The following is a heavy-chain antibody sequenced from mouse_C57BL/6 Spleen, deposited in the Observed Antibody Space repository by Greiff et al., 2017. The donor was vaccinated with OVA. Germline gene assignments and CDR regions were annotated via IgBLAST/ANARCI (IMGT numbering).Heavy chain of an antibody. CDR3: ASVVATDY. Sequence: EVQLQESGPGLVKPSQSLSLTCSVTGYSITSGYYWNWIRQFPGNKLEWMGYISYDGSNNYNPSLKNRISITRDTSKNQFFLKLNSVTTEDTATYYCASVVATDYWGQGTTLTVSS. D-gene: IGHD1-1*01. CDR2: ISYDGSN. V-gene: IGHV3-6*01. CDR1: GYSITSGYY. J-gene: IGHJ2*01.